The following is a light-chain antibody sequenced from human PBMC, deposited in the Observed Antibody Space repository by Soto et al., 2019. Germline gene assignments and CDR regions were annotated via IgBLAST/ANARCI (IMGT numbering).Light chain of an antibody. CDR2: ANT. J-gene: IGLJ1*01. V-gene: IGLV1-40*01. CDR1: SSNIGAGYD. CDR3: QSYDSSLSGYV. Sequence: QSVLTQPPSVSGAPGQRVTISCTGSSSNIGAGYDVHWYQQFPGTAPKLLIYANTNRPSGVPGRFSGSKSGTSASLAITGLQAEDEADYYCQSYDSSLSGYVFGAGTKVTVL.